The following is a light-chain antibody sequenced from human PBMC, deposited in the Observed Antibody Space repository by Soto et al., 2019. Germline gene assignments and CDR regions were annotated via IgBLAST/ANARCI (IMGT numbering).Light chain of an antibody. J-gene: IGKJ4*01. V-gene: IGKV1-8*01. CDR2: AAS. CDR1: QGISSY. Sequence: IRMTQSPSSLSASTGDRVTIACRASQGISSYLAWYQQKPGKAPKLLIFAASTLQSGVPSRFSGSGSGTDFTLTISSLQAEDFATYHCQQANSFPLTFGGGTKVDIK. CDR3: QQANSFPLT.